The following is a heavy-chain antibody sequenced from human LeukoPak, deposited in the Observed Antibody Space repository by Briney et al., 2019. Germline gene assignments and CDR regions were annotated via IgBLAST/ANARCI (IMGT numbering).Heavy chain of an antibody. CDR2: ISGSGGST. V-gene: IGHV3-23*01. D-gene: IGHD2-15*01. CDR1: GFTFSSYA. J-gene: IGHJ4*02. CDR3: ARDPRVVAATPFDY. Sequence: GGSLRLSCAASGFTFSSYAMSWVRQAPGKGLEWVSAISGSGGSTYYADSVKGRFTISRDNAKNSLYLQMNSLRAEDTAVYYCARDPRVVAATPFDYWGQGTLVTVSS.